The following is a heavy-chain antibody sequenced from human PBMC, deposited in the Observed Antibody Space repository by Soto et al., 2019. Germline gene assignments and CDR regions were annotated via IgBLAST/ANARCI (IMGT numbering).Heavy chain of an antibody. Sequence: GGSLRLSCAASGFTFSSYAMSWVRQAPGKGLEWVSAISGSGGSTYYADSVKGRFTISRDNSKNTLYLQMNSLRAEDTAVYYCAKVMWVGAYYDFWSGLVDYWGQGTLVTVSS. V-gene: IGHV3-23*01. J-gene: IGHJ4*02. CDR1: GFTFSSYA. D-gene: IGHD3-3*01. CDR2: ISGSGGST. CDR3: AKVMWVGAYYDFWSGLVDY.